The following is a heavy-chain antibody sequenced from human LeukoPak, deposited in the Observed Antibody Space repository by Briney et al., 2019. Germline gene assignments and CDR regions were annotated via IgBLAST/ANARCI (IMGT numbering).Heavy chain of an antibody. Sequence: SETLSLTCTVSGGSISSSTYYWGWIRQPPGKGLEWIGSIYYSGSTYYNPSLKSRVTISVDTSKNQFSLKLSSVTAADTAVYYCANYMSSGWYGWDNWFDPWGQGTLVTVSS. CDR1: GGSISSSTYY. CDR2: IYYSGST. V-gene: IGHV4-39*07. D-gene: IGHD6-19*01. CDR3: ANYMSSGWYGWDNWFDP. J-gene: IGHJ5*02.